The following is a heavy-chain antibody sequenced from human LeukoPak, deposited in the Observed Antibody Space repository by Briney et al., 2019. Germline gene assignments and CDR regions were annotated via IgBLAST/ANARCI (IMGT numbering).Heavy chain of an antibody. CDR1: GGSFSGYY. CDR3: ARGGSYYYGSGSPLVARYFDY. Sequence: SETLSLTCAVYGGSFSGYYWSWIRQPPGKGLEWIGEINHSGSTNYNPSLKSQVTISVDTSKNQFSLKLSSVTAADTAVYYCARGGSYYYGSGSPLVARYFDYWGQGTLVTVSS. V-gene: IGHV4-34*01. D-gene: IGHD3-10*01. CDR2: INHSGST. J-gene: IGHJ4*02.